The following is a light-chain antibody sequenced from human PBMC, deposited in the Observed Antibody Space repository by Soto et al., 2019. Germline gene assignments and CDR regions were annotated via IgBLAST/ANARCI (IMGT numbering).Light chain of an antibody. CDR2: GAS. CDR3: QQYNNWART. CDR1: QSVSSS. V-gene: IGKV3-15*01. Sequence: EIVMTQSPATLSLSPAERATLACRASQSVSSSLAWYQQKPGQAPRLLIYGASTRATGIPARFSGSGSGTEFTLTISSLQSEYFAVYYCQQYNNWARTFGQGTKVDIK. J-gene: IGKJ1*01.